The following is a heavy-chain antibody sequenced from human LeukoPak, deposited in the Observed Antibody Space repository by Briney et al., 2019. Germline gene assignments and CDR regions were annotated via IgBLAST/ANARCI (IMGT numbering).Heavy chain of an antibody. D-gene: IGHD3-10*01. CDR1: SGSLSSSY. J-gene: IGHJ4*02. CDR3: ARVTYGSGTYGAFDY. V-gene: IGHV4-4*07. Sequence: SSETLSLTCTLSSGSLSSSYWSWIRQPAGKGLEWIGRIYTSGSTYYNPSLKSRVTISVDTSKNQFSLKLSSVTAADTAIYYCARVTYGSGTYGAFDYWGQGTLVTVSS. CDR2: IYTSGST.